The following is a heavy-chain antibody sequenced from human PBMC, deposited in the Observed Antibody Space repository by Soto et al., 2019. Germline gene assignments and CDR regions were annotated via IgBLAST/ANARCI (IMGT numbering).Heavy chain of an antibody. Sequence: SETLSLTCTVSGGSISSSIYYWGWIRQPPGKGLEWIGSIYYSGSTYYNPSLKSRVTISVDTSKNQFSLKLSSVTAADTAVYYCARRRISSGYDYDNYFDYWGQGTLVTVSS. CDR2: IYYSGST. V-gene: IGHV4-39*01. D-gene: IGHD5-12*01. CDR1: GGSISSSIYY. J-gene: IGHJ4*02. CDR3: ARRRISSGYDYDNYFDY.